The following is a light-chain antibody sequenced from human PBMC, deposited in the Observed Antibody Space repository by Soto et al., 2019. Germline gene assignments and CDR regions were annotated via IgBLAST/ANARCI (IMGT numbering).Light chain of an antibody. CDR2: GAS. CDR1: QSVSSGY. CDR3: QQYGSSPLAVT. Sequence: VLTQSPGNLSLSPGERATLSCGASQSVSSGYLAWYQQKPGQAPRLLIYGASSRAIGIPDRFSGSGSVTDFTRTISRLEPEEFAVYYCQQYGSSPLAVTFGPGTKVDIK. J-gene: IGKJ3*01. V-gene: IGKV3-20*01.